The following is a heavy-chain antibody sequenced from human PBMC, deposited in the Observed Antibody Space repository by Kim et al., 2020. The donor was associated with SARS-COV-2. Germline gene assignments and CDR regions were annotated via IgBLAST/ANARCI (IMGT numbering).Heavy chain of an antibody. Sequence: ASVKVSCKASGYTFTSYGISWVRQAPGQGLEWMGWISAYNGNTNYAQKLQGRVTMTTDTSTSTAYMELRSLRSDDTAVYYCARDLGVPEDDYYGMDVWGQGTTVTVSS. V-gene: IGHV1-18*04. CDR2: ISAYNGNT. J-gene: IGHJ6*02. CDR3: ARDLGVPEDDYYGMDV. D-gene: IGHD3-16*01. CDR1: GYTFTSYG.